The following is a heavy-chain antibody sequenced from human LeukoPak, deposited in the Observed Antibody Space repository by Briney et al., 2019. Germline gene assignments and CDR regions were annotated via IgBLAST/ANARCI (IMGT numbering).Heavy chain of an antibody. CDR1: GGSISSSSYY. D-gene: IGHD3-16*01. V-gene: IGHV4-39*01. Sequence: SETLSLTCTVSGGSISSSSYYWGWIRQPPGKGLEWIGSIYSSGSTYYNPSLKSRITISVDTSKNQFSLKLSSVTAAETAVYNCARHGHLGDAFDIWAKGQWSPSLQ. J-gene: IGHJ3*02. CDR2: IYSSGST. CDR3: ARHGHLGDAFDI.